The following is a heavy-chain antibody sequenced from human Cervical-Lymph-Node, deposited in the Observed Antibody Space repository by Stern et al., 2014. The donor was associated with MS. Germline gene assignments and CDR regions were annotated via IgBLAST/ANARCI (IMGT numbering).Heavy chain of an antibody. J-gene: IGHJ4*02. V-gene: IGHV3-30*04. CDR2: IAYDGKKK. CDR1: GLSFSNYA. Sequence: VQLVESWGGLVQPGRSLRLSCVVSGLSFSNYAMHWVRQAPGKGLEWVAHIAYDGKKKAYGDSVRGRFTISRDNSKNTHYLQMNSLGPEDTAVYYCATEEVGFDYWGQGTLVTVSS. CDR3: ATEEVGFDY. D-gene: IGHD1-26*01.